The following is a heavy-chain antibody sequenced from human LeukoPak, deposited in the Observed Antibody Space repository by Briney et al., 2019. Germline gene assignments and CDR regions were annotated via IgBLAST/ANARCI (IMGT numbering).Heavy chain of an antibody. CDR1: GFTFDDYA. Sequence: GGSLRLSCAASGFTFDDYAMHWVRQAPGKGLEWVSYISSSSRSTIYYADSVKGRFTISRDNAKSSLYLQMNSLRAEDTAMYYCARTDYGESYFDYWGQGTLVTVSS. CDR3: ARTDYGESYFDY. CDR2: ISSSSRSTI. D-gene: IGHD4-17*01. J-gene: IGHJ4*02. V-gene: IGHV3-48*01.